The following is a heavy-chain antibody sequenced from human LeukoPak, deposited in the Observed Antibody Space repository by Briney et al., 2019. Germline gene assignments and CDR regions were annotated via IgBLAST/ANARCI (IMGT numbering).Heavy chain of an antibody. D-gene: IGHD3-10*01. CDR2: IYSGGST. Sequence: GGSLTLSCAASGFTVSSNYMSWVRQAPGKGLEWVSFIYSGGSTTYPDSVRAGSTISRDTAKNTLKLQMNSLRAEDTAVYYYAREDVGFGELRGYYYYYMDVWGKGTTVTVSS. CDR3: AREDVGFGELRGYYYYYMDV. V-gene: IGHV3-53*05. J-gene: IGHJ6*03. CDR1: GFTVSSNY.